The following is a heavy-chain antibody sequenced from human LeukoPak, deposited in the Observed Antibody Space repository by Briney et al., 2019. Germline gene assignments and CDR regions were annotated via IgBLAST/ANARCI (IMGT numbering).Heavy chain of an antibody. CDR3: ARTTEGYAGGPGYSYYYYMDV. J-gene: IGHJ6*03. CDR1: GGSISSYY. CDR2: INHSGST. V-gene: IGHV4-59*01. D-gene: IGHD5-12*01. Sequence: PSETLSLTCSVSGGSISSYYWSWIRQPPGKGLEWIGEINHSGSTNYNPSLKSRVTISVDTSKNQVSLKLRSVTAADTAVYYCARTTEGYAGGPGYSYYYYMDVWGKGTTVTISS.